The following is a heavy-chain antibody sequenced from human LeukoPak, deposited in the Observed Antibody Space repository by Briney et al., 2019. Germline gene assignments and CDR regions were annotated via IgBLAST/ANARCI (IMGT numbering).Heavy chain of an antibody. J-gene: IGHJ4*02. V-gene: IGHV3-74*01. CDR2: INSDGRST. CDR3: ARNSNGMSN. Sequence: GGSLRLSCVASGFTFTNYGMMWVRQAPGKGLVWVSYINSDGRSTTYADSVKGRFTVSRDNAKNTLYLQMSSLRAEDTAMYYCARNSNGMSNWGQGTLVIVSS. CDR1: GFTFTNYG. D-gene: IGHD2-8*01.